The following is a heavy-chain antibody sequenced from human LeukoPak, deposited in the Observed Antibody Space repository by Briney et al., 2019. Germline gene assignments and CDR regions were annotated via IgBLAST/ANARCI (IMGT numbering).Heavy chain of an antibody. D-gene: IGHD1-26*01. CDR3: AKSKELDFDY. Sequence: GGSLRLSCAASGFTFSAYSMHWVRQAPDKGLEWVAVISYDGSNKYYADSVKGRFTISRDNSKNTLYLQMNSLRAEDTAVYYCAKSKELDFDYWGQGTLVTVSS. CDR2: ISYDGSNK. V-gene: IGHV3-30*18. CDR1: GFTFSAYS. J-gene: IGHJ4*02.